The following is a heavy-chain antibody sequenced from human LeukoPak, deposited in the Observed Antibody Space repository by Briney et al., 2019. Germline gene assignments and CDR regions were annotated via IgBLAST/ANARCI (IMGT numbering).Heavy chain of an antibody. V-gene: IGHV4-59*08. Sequence: SETLSLTCAVSGGSISSYYWRWIRQPPGKGLEWIGYIYYSGSTNYNPYLKSRVTISVGTSKNEFSLKRSSGSAADTAVYYCARQAWEGFWSGYYPYYFDYWGQGTLVTVSS. D-gene: IGHD3-3*01. J-gene: IGHJ4*02. CDR3: ARQAWEGFWSGYYPYYFDY. CDR2: IYYSGST. CDR1: GGSISSYY.